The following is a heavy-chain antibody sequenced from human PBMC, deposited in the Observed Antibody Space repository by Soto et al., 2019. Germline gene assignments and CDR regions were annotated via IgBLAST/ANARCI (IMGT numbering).Heavy chain of an antibody. CDR2: VYYSGST. Sequence: QVQLQESGPGLVKPSETLSLTCTVSGGSISSYYWSSIRQPPGKGLEWIGYVYYSGSTNYNPSLKSRVTISVDTSTNQSTLTLSSVTAADTAVYYCARHGAIAGAGTVFDYWGQGTLVTVSS. V-gene: IGHV4-59*08. J-gene: IGHJ4*02. CDR3: ARHGAIAGAGTVFDY. CDR1: GGSISSYY. D-gene: IGHD6-13*01.